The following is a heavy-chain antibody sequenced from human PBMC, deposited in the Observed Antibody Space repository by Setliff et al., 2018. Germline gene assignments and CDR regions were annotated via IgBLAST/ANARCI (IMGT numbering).Heavy chain of an antibody. CDR2: ISPDSYYI. CDR3: ARSPANGGHDAFDI. V-gene: IGHV3-21*03. D-gene: IGHD6-25*01. J-gene: IGHJ3*02. CDR1: GFTFSSYS. Sequence: GGSLRLSCAASGFTFSSYSMHWVRQTPGKGLEWVSSISPDSYYIYYADSIKGRFTISRDNAKSSLYLQMNSLRAEDTAVFYCARSPANGGHDAFDIWGQGTMVIVSS.